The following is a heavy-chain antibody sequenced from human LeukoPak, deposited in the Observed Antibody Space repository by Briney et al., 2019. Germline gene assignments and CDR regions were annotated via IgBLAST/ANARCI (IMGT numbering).Heavy chain of an antibody. D-gene: IGHD3-3*01. J-gene: IGHJ6*03. V-gene: IGHV4-31*03. CDR1: GGSVSSGASY. CDR3: ARGRYDSPYYYMDV. CDR2: IYYSGTT. Sequence: PSQTLSLTCTVSGGSVSSGASYWSWIRQHPGKGLEWIGYIYYSGTTYYNPSLKSRVTISVDTSKNQFSLKLSSVTAADTAVYYCARGRYDSPYYYMDVWGKGTTVTVSS.